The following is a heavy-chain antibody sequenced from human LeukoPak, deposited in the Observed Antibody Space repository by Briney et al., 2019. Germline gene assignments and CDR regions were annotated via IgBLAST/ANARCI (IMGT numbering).Heavy chain of an antibody. CDR3: ARHGYYYYMDV. Sequence: KPSETLSLTCAVYGGSFSGYYWSWIRQPPGKGLEWIGEINHSGSTNYNPSLKSRVTISVDTSKNQFSLKLSSVTAADTAVYYCARHGYYYYMDVWGKGTTVTISS. J-gene: IGHJ6*03. V-gene: IGHV4-34*01. CDR1: GGSFSGYY. CDR2: INHSGST.